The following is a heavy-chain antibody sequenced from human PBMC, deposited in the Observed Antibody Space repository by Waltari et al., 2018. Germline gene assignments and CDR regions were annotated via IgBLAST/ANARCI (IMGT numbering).Heavy chain of an antibody. CDR1: GYTFTGYF. D-gene: IGHD3-3*01. CDR3: ARVRNTIFGGPPTH. J-gene: IGHJ4*02. V-gene: IGHV1-2*06. CDR2: INPNSGGT. Sequence: QVQLVQSGAEVKKPGASVKVSCKASGYTFTGYFMHWVRQATGQGLEWMGRINPNSGGTNYAQKFQGRVTMTRDTSISTAYMELSRLRSDDTAVYYCARVRNTIFGGPPTHWGQGTLVTVSS.